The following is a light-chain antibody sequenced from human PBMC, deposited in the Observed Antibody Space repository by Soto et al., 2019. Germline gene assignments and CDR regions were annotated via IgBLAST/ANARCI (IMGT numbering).Light chain of an antibody. Sequence: QSALTQPASVSGSPGQSITISCSGTSSDVGGYNYVSWYQQLPGKAPKLMIYEVSNRPSGISNRFSGSKSGNTASLTISGLQLEDEADYYCHSYTSSNTWVFGGGTKLTVL. J-gene: IGLJ3*02. CDR3: HSYTSSNTWV. CDR2: EVS. CDR1: SSDVGGYNY. V-gene: IGLV2-14*03.